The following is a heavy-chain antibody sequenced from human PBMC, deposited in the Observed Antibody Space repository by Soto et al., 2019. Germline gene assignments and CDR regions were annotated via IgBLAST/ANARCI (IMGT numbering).Heavy chain of an antibody. CDR3: ARLFSSWEYY. V-gene: IGHV5-51*01. J-gene: IGHJ4*02. CDR1: GYSFTSYW. D-gene: IGHD6-13*01. CDR2: IYPGDSDT. Sequence: ESLKISCKGSGYSFTSYWIGWVRQMPGKGLEWMGIIYPGDSDTRYSPSLQGQVTISADKSIGTAYLQWSGLKASDTAIYYCARLFSSWEYYWGQGTLVTVSS.